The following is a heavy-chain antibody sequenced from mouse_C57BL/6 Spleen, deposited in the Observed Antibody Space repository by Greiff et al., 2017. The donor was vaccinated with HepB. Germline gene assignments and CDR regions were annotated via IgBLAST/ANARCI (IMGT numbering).Heavy chain of an antibody. CDR1: GYTFTSYW. Sequence: QVQLQQSGAELVKPGASVKMSCKASGYTFTSYWITWVKQRPGQGLEWIGDIYPGSGSTNYNEKFKSKATLTVDTSSSTAYMQLSSLTSEDSAVYYCARGSGYYDYDGRGDYWGQGTSVTVSS. J-gene: IGHJ4*01. D-gene: IGHD2-4*01. V-gene: IGHV1-55*01. CDR3: ARGSGYYDYDGRGDY. CDR2: IYPGSGST.